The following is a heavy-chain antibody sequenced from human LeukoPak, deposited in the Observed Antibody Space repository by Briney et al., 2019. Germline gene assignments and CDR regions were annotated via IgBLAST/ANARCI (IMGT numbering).Heavy chain of an antibody. Sequence: ASVKVSCKASGYTFTSYGISWVRQAPGQGLEWMGWISAYNGNTNYARKLQGRVTMTTDTSTSTAYMELRSLRSDDTAVYYCAREVSSGWKNNWFDPWGQGTLVTVSS. CDR2: ISAYNGNT. J-gene: IGHJ5*02. D-gene: IGHD6-19*01. CDR3: AREVSSGWKNNWFDP. V-gene: IGHV1-18*01. CDR1: GYTFTSYG.